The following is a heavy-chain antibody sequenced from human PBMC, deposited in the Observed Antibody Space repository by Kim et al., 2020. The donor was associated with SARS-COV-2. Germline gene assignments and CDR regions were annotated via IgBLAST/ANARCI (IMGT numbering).Heavy chain of an antibody. Sequence: SETLSLTCTVSGGSISSGSYYWSWIRQPAGKGLEWLGRIYTSGSTNYNPSLKSRVTISVDTSKNQFSLKLSSVTAADTAEYYCARGRYSSGWYFWFDPWGQGTLVTVSS. CDR1: GGSISSGSYY. CDR3: ARGRYSSGWYFWFDP. V-gene: IGHV4-61*02. J-gene: IGHJ5*02. CDR2: IYTSGST. D-gene: IGHD6-19*01.